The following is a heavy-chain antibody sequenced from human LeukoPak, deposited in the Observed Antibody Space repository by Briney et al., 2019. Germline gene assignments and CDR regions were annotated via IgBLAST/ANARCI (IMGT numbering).Heavy chain of an antibody. D-gene: IGHD1-26*01. CDR3: ARTPRRNIVGATYCFDY. CDR2: IYSGGST. Sequence: GGSLRRSCAASGFTVSSNYMSWVRQAPGKGLEWVSVIYSGGSTYYADSVKGRFTISRDNSKNTLYLQMNSLRAEDTAVYYCARTPRRNIVGATYCFDYWGQGTLVTVSS. V-gene: IGHV3-66*02. J-gene: IGHJ4*02. CDR1: GFTVSSNY.